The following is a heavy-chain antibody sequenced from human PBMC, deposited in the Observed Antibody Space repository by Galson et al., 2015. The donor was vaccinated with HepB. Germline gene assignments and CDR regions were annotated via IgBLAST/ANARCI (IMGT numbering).Heavy chain of an antibody. V-gene: IGHV3-30-3*01. D-gene: IGHD2-21*02. J-gene: IGHJ4*02. CDR2: ISYDGSNK. Sequence: SLRLSCAASGFTFSSYAMHWVRQAPGKGLEWVAVISYDGSNKYYADSVKGRFTISRDNSKNTLYLQMNSLRAEDTAVYYCARAGSPFIVVVTATYFDYWGQGTLVTVSS. CDR1: GFTFSSYA. CDR3: ARAGSPFIVVVTATYFDY.